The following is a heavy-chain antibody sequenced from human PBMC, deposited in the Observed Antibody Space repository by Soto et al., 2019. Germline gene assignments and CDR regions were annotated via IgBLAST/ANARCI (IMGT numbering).Heavy chain of an antibody. CDR1: GLAAADAD. V-gene: IGHV1-58*01. Sequence: SLPCACKASGLAAADADVHWVRQSGRPSGGGMGRILVYILETKSSQNLTARVTIPLHVSKTKTLMQLRSLRSEDTAVYYCATAYSTRRCDHWGEGALVTVSS. J-gene: IGHJ4*02. D-gene: IGHD2-8*01. CDR2: ILVYILET. CDR3: ATAYSTRRCDH.